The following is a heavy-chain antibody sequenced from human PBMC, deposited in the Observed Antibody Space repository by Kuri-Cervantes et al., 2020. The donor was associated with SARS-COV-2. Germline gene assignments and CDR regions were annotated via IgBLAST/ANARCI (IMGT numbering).Heavy chain of an antibody. J-gene: IGHJ3*02. D-gene: IGHD6-19*01. Sequence: SETLSLTCIVSGVAIDSNSYYWVWIRQAPGKGLGWIGGIYYSGSTYYNPSLKSRVTISVDTSKNQFSLKLSSVTAADTAVYYCARHMAGAHDAFDIWGQGTMVTVSS. CDR2: IYYSGST. CDR3: ARHMAGAHDAFDI. CDR1: GVAIDSNSYY. V-gene: IGHV4-39*01.